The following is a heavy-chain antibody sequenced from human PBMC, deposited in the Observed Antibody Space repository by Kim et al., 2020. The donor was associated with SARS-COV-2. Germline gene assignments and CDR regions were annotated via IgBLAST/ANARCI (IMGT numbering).Heavy chain of an antibody. CDR3: ARQVCGGDCYSWEYYYGMDV. CDR2: SSAYNGNT. Sequence: ASLKVSCKASGYTFTSYGISWVRQAPGQGLEWMGWSSAYNGNTNYAQKLQGRVTMTTDTSTSTAYMELRSLRSDDTAVYYCARQVCGGDCYSWEYYYGMDVWGQGTTVTVSS. D-gene: IGHD2-21*02. V-gene: IGHV1-18*04. J-gene: IGHJ6*02. CDR1: GYTFTSYG.